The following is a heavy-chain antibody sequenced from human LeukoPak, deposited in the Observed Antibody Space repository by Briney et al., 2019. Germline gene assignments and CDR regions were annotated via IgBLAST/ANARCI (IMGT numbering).Heavy chain of an antibody. J-gene: IGHJ4*02. CDR1: GFTFSSYG. CDR2: ISYDGSNK. V-gene: IGHV3-30*18. CDR3: TKDLYGGNPGGGFDY. D-gene: IGHD4-23*01. Sequence: GGSLRLSCAASGFTFSSYGMHWVRQAPGKGLEWVAVISYDGSNKYYADSVKGRFTISRDNSKNTLYLQMNSLRAEDTAVYYCTKDLYGGNPGGGFDYWGQGTLVTVSS.